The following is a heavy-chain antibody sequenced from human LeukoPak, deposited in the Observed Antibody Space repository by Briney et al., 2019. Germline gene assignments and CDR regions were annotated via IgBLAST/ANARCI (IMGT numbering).Heavy chain of an antibody. CDR3: AKQGVDPYNWFDP. J-gene: IGHJ5*02. CDR1: GVTFRNYG. D-gene: IGHD3-10*01. V-gene: IGHV3-33*06. Sequence: GRSLRLSCAVSGVTFRNYGMHWVRQAPGKGLEWVAVILYDGSKTLYADSVKGRFTISRDNSKNTLYLQMNSLRAEDTALYYCAKQGVDPYNWFDPWGQGTLVTVSS. CDR2: ILYDGSKT.